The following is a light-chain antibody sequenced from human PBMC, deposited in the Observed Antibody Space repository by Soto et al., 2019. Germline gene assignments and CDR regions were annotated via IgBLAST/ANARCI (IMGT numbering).Light chain of an antibody. CDR1: ALPRQY. Sequence: SYELTQPPSVSVSPGQTATITCSGEALPRQYTYWYRQRPGQAPVLVMFEDSQRPSGIPERFSGSGSGTTVTLTITGVQAEDEADYYCSSYVGTNGGYVFGTGTKLTVL. V-gene: IGLV3-25*02. CDR3: SSYVGTNGGYV. CDR2: EDS. J-gene: IGLJ1*01.